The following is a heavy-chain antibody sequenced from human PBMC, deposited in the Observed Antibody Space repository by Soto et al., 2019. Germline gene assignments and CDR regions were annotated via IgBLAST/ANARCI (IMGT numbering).Heavy chain of an antibody. CDR3: TTDPPSYDILAPPHY. CDR1: GFTLSDHY. Sequence: GGSLRLSCAGSGFTLSDHYIDWVRQAPGKGLEWVGRSRDKAQGYSTAYAASVKGRFTTSRDESKNSVYLQMNSLKTEDTAVYYCTTDPPSYDILAPPHYWGQGTLVTVSS. D-gene: IGHD3-9*01. V-gene: IGHV3-72*01. CDR2: SRDKAQGYST. J-gene: IGHJ4*02.